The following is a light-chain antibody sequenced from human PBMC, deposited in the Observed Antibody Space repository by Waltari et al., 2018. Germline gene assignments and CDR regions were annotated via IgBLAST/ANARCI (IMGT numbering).Light chain of an antibody. V-gene: IGLV1-44*01. Sequence: QSVLPQPPSASGTPGPGVTVSCSGSNSNIGRNGVSWYQQVPGTAPKLLIHTDNQRPSGVPDRFSGSKSGTSAALAISGLQSEDEAHYYCGAWDDSLNGRVFGGGTKVTVL. J-gene: IGLJ3*02. CDR2: TDN. CDR1: NSNIGRNG. CDR3: GAWDDSLNGRV.